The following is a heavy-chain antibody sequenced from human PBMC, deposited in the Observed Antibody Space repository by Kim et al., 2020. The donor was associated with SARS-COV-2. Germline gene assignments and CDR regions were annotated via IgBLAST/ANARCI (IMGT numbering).Heavy chain of an antibody. D-gene: IGHD5-18*01. CDR2: ISSSSSYI. Sequence: GGSLRLSCAASGFTFSSYSMNWVRQAPGKGLEWVSSISSSSSYIYYADSVKGRFTISRDNAKNSLYLQMNSLRAEDTAVYYCAAYRGYSYGAFDYWGQGTLVTVSS. CDR3: AAYRGYSYGAFDY. V-gene: IGHV3-21*01. J-gene: IGHJ4*02. CDR1: GFTFSSYS.